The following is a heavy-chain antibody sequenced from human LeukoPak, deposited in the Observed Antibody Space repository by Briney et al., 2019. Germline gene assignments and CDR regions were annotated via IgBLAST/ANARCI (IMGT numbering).Heavy chain of an antibody. V-gene: IGHV3-74*01. CDR2: INADGSTA. Sequence: GGSLRLSCAASGFTFGNSWVHWVRQAPGKGLVWVSLINADGSTATYAYSVKGRFTISRDNARNTLSLQMNSLTIEDTAVYYCVVVVEPPDSDGFDVWGQGTMITVSS. CDR3: VVVVEPPDSDGFDV. J-gene: IGHJ3*01. CDR1: GFTFGNSW. D-gene: IGHD1-14*01.